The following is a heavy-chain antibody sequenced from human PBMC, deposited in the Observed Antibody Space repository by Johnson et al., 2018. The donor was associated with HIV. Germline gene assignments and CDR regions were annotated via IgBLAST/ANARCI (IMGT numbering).Heavy chain of an antibody. D-gene: IGHD4-17*01. CDR3: AKEGRGDSDAFDI. J-gene: IGHJ3*02. CDR2: IYSGGST. Sequence: VQLVESGGGSVQPGGYLRVSCTVSGFTVSSSYMSWVRQAPGKGLEWVSIIYSGGSTYDSACVQGRFTISRDTSNKTRYLQMNSLRDEDTAVYYCAKEGRGDSDAFDIWGQGTMVTVSS. V-gene: IGHV3-66*02. CDR1: GFTVSSSY.